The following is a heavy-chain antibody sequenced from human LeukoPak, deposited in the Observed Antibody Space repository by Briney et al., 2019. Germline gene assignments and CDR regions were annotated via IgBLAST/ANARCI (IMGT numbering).Heavy chain of an antibody. CDR2: IYYSGST. V-gene: IGHV4-39*01. D-gene: IGHD2-2*01. CDR1: GGSISSSSYY. J-gene: IGHJ4*02. CDR3: ARWYCSSTSCYADY. Sequence: PSETLSLTCTVSGGSISSSSYYWGWIRQPPGKGLEWIGSIYYSGSTYYNPSLKSRVTISVDTSKNQFSLKLSSVTAADTAVYYCARWYCSSTSCYADYWGQGTLVTVSS.